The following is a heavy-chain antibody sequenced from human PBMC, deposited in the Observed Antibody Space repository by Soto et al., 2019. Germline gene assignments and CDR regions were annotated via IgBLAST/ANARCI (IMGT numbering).Heavy chain of an antibody. Sequence: ASVKVSCKAAGYTFTSYGISWVRQAPGQGLEWMGWISAYNGNTNYAQKLQGRVTMTTDTSTSTAYMELRSLRSDDTAVYYCARAHCSSTSCYWGLNWFASRGQGTLVIVSS. J-gene: IGHJ5*01. V-gene: IGHV1-18*01. CDR1: GYTFTSYG. CDR3: ARAHCSSTSCYWGLNWFAS. D-gene: IGHD2-2*01. CDR2: ISAYNGNT.